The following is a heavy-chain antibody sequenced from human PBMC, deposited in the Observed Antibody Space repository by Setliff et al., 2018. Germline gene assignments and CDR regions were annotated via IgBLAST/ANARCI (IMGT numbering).Heavy chain of an antibody. J-gene: IGHJ4*02. D-gene: IGHD3-10*01. Sequence: ASVKVSCKASGYTFTDFGVSWARQAPGQGLEWVGWINPHNGNTYYAPKFQGTVLMTADTSTTTAYLELRSLRSDDTAVYYCSRLVRFCTRIVCQRLSGDDYWGQGTLVTVSS. CDR1: GYTFTDFG. CDR2: INPHNGNT. V-gene: IGHV1-18*01. CDR3: SRLVRFCTRIVCQRLSGDDY.